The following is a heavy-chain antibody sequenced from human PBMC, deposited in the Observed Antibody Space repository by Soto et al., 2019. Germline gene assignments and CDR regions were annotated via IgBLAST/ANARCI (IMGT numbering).Heavy chain of an antibody. D-gene: IGHD2-15*01. V-gene: IGHV3-23*01. CDR1: GFTLSNFS. CDR3: AKGDIWPPYFVY. Sequence: GGSLRLSCAASGFTLSNFSMSWVRQAPGKGLEWVSGISGSGISTYYADSVKGRFTISRDNSKNTLYLQMNSLRAEDTAVYYCAKGDIWPPYFVYWGQGTLVTVSS. CDR2: ISGSGIST. J-gene: IGHJ4*02.